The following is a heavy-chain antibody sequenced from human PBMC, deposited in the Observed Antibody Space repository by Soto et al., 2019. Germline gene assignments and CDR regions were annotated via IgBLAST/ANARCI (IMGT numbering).Heavy chain of an antibody. Sequence: PGGSLRLSCAASGLTFSIYGMHWVRQAPGKGLEWVAVISYDGSNKYYADSVYGRFTISRDNSKDTLYLEMNSLRPEDTAVYYCAKSGGGDIAVTGYYYYGMDVWGQGTTVTAP. V-gene: IGHV3-30*18. D-gene: IGHD6-19*01. CDR3: AKSGGGDIAVTGYYYYGMDV. CDR2: ISYDGSNK. CDR1: GLTFSIYG. J-gene: IGHJ6*02.